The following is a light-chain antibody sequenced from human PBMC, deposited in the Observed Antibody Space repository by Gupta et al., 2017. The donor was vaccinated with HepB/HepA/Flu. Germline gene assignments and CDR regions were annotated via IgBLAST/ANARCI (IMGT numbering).Light chain of an antibody. Sequence: QSVLTQPPSVSGAPGQRVTISCAGSSSNIGATYDVYWYQQLPGTAPKLLIYGNSNRPSGVPDRFSASKSGTSASLAITGLQTEDEADYFCQSYDSSLSGPVFGGGTKLTVL. CDR2: GNS. CDR3: QSYDSSLSGPV. V-gene: IGLV1-40*01. J-gene: IGLJ2*01. CDR1: SSNIGATYD.